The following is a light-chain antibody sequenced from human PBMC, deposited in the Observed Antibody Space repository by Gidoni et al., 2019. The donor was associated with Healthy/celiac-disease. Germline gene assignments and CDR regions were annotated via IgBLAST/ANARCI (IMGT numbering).Light chain of an antibody. CDR1: QSINSY. J-gene: IGKJ2*01. CDR2: AAS. V-gene: IGKV1-39*01. CDR3: QQSYSTLYT. Sequence: DIQMTQSPSSLSASVGARVTITCRASQSINSYLNWYQQKPGKAPKLLIYAASSLQSGVPSRFSGSGSGTDFTLTISSLQPEDFATYYCQQSYSTLYTFGQGTKLEIK.